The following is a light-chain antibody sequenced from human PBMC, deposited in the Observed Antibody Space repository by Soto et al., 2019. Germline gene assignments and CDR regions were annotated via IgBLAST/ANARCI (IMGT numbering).Light chain of an antibody. CDR2: DES. CDR1: QSVSSY. J-gene: IGKJ1*01. V-gene: IGKV3-11*01. Sequence: EIVLTQSPATLSLSPGERATLSCRASQSVSSYLAWYQQKPGQAPRLLIYDESSRATGIPARFSGSGSGTDFTLTISSLEPEDLAVYFCQQRSNWPSWTFGQGTKVEIK. CDR3: QQRSNWPSWT.